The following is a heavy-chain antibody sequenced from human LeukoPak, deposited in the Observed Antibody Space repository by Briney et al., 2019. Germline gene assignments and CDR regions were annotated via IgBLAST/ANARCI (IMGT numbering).Heavy chain of an antibody. J-gene: IGHJ4*02. V-gene: IGHV1-2*02. Sequence: ASVKVSCKASGYTFTGYYIHWVRQAPGQGLEWMGWINPKSGGANYAQKFQGRVTMTRDTSISTVYMELSRLRSDDTALYYCAREGVIGDGYNFFDYWGQGTLVTVSS. CDR1: GYTFTGYY. CDR2: INPKSGGA. D-gene: IGHD5-24*01. CDR3: AREGVIGDGYNFFDY.